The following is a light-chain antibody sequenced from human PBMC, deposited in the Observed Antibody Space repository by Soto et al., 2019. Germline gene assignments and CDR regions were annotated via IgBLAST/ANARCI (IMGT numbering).Light chain of an antibody. Sequence: DIQMTQSPSTLSASVGDRVTITCRASKSVSAWLAWYQQKPGKAPELLIYSASTVETGAPSRFSGSGSETEFTLTISSLRPDDFATYYCQQYESYPLTFGGGTRIESK. CDR3: QQYESYPLT. J-gene: IGKJ4*01. V-gene: IGKV1-5*03. CDR2: SAS. CDR1: KSVSAW.